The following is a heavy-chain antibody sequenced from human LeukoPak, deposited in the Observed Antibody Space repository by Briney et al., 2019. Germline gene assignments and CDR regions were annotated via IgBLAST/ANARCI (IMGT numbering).Heavy chain of an antibody. CDR1: GYSFTSYW. D-gene: IGHD3-22*01. V-gene: IGHV5-51*01. J-gene: IGHJ4*02. CDR2: IYPGDSDT. CDR3: ARRGYYDSSGYSGFDY. Sequence: GESLKISCKGSGYSFTSYWIGWVRQMPGKGLEWMGIIYPGDSDTRYSPSFQGQVTISADKSISTAYLQWSSLTASDTAMYYCARRGYYDSSGYSGFDYWGQGTLVTVSS.